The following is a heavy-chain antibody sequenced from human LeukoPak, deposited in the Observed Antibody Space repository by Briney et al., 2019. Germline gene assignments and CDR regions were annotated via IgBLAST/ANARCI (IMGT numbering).Heavy chain of an antibody. Sequence: ASVKVPCKASGYTFTSYDINWVRQATGQGLGWMGWMNPNSGNTGYAQKFQGRVTMTRNTSISTAYMELSSLRSEDTAVYYCARGGITMVRGVITNLGYYYGMDVWGQGTTVTVSS. CDR2: MNPNSGNT. V-gene: IGHV1-8*01. J-gene: IGHJ6*02. D-gene: IGHD3-10*01. CDR1: GYTFTSYD. CDR3: ARGGITMVRGVITNLGYYYGMDV.